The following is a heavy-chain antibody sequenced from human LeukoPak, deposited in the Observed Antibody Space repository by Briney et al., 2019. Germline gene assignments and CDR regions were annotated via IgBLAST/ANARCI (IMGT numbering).Heavy chain of an antibody. V-gene: IGHV4-30-2*01. CDR3: ARDYGSGYDSLFHFDY. D-gene: IGHD5-12*01. CDR2: IYHSGST. J-gene: IGHJ4*02. CDR1: GGSISSGGHY. Sequence: SETLSLTCTVSGGSISSGGHYWSWIRQPPGKGLEWIGYIYHSGSTYYNPSLKSRVTISVDRSKNQFSLKLSSVTAADTAVYYCARDYGSGYDSLFHFDYWGQGTLVTVSS.